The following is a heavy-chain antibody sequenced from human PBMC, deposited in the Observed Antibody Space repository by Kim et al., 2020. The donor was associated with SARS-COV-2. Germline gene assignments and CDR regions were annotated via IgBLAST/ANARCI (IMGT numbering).Heavy chain of an antibody. CDR3: AKGRSSWYEVPFDY. CDR2: ISYDGSNK. V-gene: IGHV3-30*18. D-gene: IGHD6-13*01. J-gene: IGHJ4*02. Sequence: GGSLRLSCAASGFTFSSYGMHWVRQAPGKGLEWVAVISYDGSNKYYADSVKSRFTISRDNSKNTLYLQMNSLRAEDTAVYYCAKGRSSWYEVPFDYWGQGTLVTVSS. CDR1: GFTFSSYG.